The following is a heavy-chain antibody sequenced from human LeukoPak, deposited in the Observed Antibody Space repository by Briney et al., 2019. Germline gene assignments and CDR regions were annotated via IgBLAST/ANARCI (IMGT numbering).Heavy chain of an antibody. D-gene: IGHD3-16*01. V-gene: IGHV4-38-2*02. CDR3: ARGRLGDPGRADYFDY. Sequence: PSETLSLTCTVSTASISDFYWGFIRQPPGKGLEWIGSIYHSGRTYYNTFLKSRVTILVDASKNQFSLRLSSVTAADTAVYYCARGRLGDPGRADYFDYWGQGTLVTISS. CDR2: IYHSGRT. J-gene: IGHJ4*02. CDR1: TASISDFY.